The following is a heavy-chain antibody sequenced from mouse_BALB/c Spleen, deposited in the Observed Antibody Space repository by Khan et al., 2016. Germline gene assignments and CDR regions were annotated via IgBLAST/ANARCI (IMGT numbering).Heavy chain of an antibody. CDR1: GFNIKDYY. J-gene: IGHJ3*01. CDR2: LDPENGNT. Sequence: VQLKQSGAELVRPGALVKLSCKASGFNIKDYYMHWVKQRPEQGLEWIGWLDPENGNTIYDPKFQGKASITADTSSNTAYLQLSSLTSEDTAVLYCAKAYHGHYAWYAYWVQGTPVTVSA. V-gene: IGHV14-1*02. CDR3: AKAYHGHYAWYAY. D-gene: IGHD2-1*01.